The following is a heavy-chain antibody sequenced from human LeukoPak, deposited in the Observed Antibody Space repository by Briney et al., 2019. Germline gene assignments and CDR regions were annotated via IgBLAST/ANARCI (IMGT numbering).Heavy chain of an antibody. V-gene: IGHV3-74*01. D-gene: IGHD3-3*01. CDR2: INTDGSST. Sequence: PGGSLRLSCAASGFTFSSYGMHWVRHAPGKGLAWVSRINTDGSSTSYADSVKGRFTISRDNAKNTLYLQMNSLRAEDTAVYYCARANTIFGVSRWFDPWGKGTPVTVSS. CDR3: ARANTIFGVSRWFDP. J-gene: IGHJ5*02. CDR1: GFTFSSYG.